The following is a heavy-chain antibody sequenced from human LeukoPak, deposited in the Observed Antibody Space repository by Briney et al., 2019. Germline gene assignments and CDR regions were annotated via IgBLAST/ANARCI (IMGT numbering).Heavy chain of an antibody. CDR2: IYRDDTK. Sequence: SGPTLVNPTQTLTLTCTFPVFSLSTSGVGVAWIRPPPGKALEWLAVIYRDDTKLYSPSLKTRLTIAKDTSKDQVVLTMTNMDPVDTGTYYCAHRPRYNHYYFDYWGQGTLVTVSS. CDR1: VFSLSTSGVG. V-gene: IGHV2-5*02. J-gene: IGHJ4*02. CDR3: AHRPRYNHYYFDY. D-gene: IGHD1-1*01.